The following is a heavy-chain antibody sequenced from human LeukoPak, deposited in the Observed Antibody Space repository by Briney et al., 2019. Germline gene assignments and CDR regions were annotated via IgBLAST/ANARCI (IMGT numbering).Heavy chain of an antibody. Sequence: ASVKVSRKASGGTFSSYAISWVRQAPGQGLEWMGWINPNSGGTNYAQKFQGRVTMTRDTSISTAYMELSRLRSDDTAVYYCALEGWLSLHLFDYWGQGTLVTVSS. D-gene: IGHD3-22*01. CDR1: GGTFSSYA. CDR3: ALEGWLSLHLFDY. J-gene: IGHJ4*02. CDR2: INPNSGGT. V-gene: IGHV1-2*02.